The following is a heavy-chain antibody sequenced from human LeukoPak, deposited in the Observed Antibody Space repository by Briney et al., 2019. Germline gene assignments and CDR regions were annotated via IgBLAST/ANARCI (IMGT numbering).Heavy chain of an antibody. Sequence: GGSLRLSCAASGFTFSSYAMSWVRQAPGKGLEWVSAISGSGGSTYYADSVKGRFTISRDNSKNTLYLQMNSLRAGDTAVYYCAKLSLNWMVTPRGCYFDYWGQGTLVTVSS. J-gene: IGHJ4*02. V-gene: IGHV3-23*01. CDR2: ISGSGGST. D-gene: IGHD5-18*01. CDR1: GFTFSSYA. CDR3: AKLSLNWMVTPRGCYFDY.